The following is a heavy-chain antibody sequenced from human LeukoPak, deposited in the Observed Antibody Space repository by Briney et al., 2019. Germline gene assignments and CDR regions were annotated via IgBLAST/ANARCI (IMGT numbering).Heavy chain of an antibody. D-gene: IGHD3-10*01. CDR3: AKSRFYGSGSYPNFDY. CDR2: ISWNSGSI. V-gene: IGHV3-9*01. Sequence: PGGSLRLSCAASGFTFDDYAMHWVRQAPGKGLEWVSGISWNSGSIGYADSVKGRFTISRDNAKNSLYLQMNSLRAEDTALYYCAKSRFYGSGSYPNFDYWGQGTLVTVSS. J-gene: IGHJ4*02. CDR1: GFTFDDYA.